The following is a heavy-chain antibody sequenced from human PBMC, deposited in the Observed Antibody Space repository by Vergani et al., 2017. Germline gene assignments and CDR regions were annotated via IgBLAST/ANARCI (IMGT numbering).Heavy chain of an antibody. J-gene: IGHJ4*02. CDR1: GGTFSSYA. CDR2: IIPIFGTA. D-gene: IGHD5-12*01. CDR3: ARAFGRGYDLGGALDY. Sequence: QVQLVQSGAEVKKPGSSVKVSCKAFGGTFSSYAISWVRQAPGQGLEWMGGIIPIFGTANYAQKFQGRVTITADESTSTAYMELSSLRSEDTAVYYCARAFGRGYDLGGALDYWGQGTLVTVSS. V-gene: IGHV1-69*13.